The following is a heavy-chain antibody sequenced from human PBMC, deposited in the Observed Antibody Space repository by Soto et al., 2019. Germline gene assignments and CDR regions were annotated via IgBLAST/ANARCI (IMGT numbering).Heavy chain of an antibody. J-gene: IGHJ3*02. D-gene: IGHD3-22*01. CDR3: ARLVVITKDAFDI. Sequence: GGSLNISCKGSGYSFTSYWIRWVRQMPGQGLECMGRIDPSASYTNYSPSFQGHVTISADKSISTAYLQWSSLKASDTAMYYCARLVVITKDAFDIWGQGTMVTVSS. CDR1: GYSFTSYW. CDR2: IDPSASYT. V-gene: IGHV5-10-1*01.